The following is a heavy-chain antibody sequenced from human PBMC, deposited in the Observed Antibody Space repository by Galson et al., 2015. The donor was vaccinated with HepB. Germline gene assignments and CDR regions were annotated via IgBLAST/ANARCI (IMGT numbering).Heavy chain of an antibody. CDR1: GGSISGYS. CDR2: IYYSRGT. D-gene: IGHD3-22*01. Sequence: ETLSLTCTVSGGSISGYSWSWIRQPPGKGLAWIGYIYYSRGTTYKPSLKSRVTMSLGTSKTQFSLRLTSVTAADTAVYYCARESSSGYQYFDYWGQGTLVTVSS. J-gene: IGHJ4*02. V-gene: IGHV4-59*01. CDR3: ARESSSGYQYFDY.